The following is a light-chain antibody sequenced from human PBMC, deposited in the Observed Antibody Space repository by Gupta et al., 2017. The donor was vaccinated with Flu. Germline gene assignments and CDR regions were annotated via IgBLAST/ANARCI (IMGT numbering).Light chain of an antibody. CDR2: STD. CDR3: ASWDDSLGASV. J-gene: IGLJ3*02. V-gene: IGLV1-47*01. Sequence: QSVLPQPPSASGPPGQRVAIPCSGNTSNIGRNDVYWYQQLPGTAPKLLSTSTDQRPSGVPERLSASKSGTSASLAISGRRSDEGGGGYCASWDDSLGASVFGGGTKLTVL. CDR1: TSNIGRND.